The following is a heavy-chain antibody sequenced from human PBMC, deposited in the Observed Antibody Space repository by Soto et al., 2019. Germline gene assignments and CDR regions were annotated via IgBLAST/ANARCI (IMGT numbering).Heavy chain of an antibody. CDR2: MKEDGSEE. J-gene: IGHJ4*02. Sequence: EVQVVESGGGLVQPGGSLRLSCVASGFTFSTSWTTWVRQAPGKGLEWVATMKEDGSEEFYVDSVKGRFTIFRDNAQNSLFLQMDSLRGEDTAVYCCVRNVIVWGQGTLVTVSS. V-gene: IGHV3-7*01. CDR1: GFTFSTSW. D-gene: IGHD2-21*01. CDR3: VRNVIV.